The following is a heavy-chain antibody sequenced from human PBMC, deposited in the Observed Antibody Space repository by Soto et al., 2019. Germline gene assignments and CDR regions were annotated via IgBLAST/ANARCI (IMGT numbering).Heavy chain of an antibody. Sequence: QVQLVQSGAEVKKPGSSVKVSCKASGGTFSSYTISWVRQAPGQGLEWMGGIIPIFGTANYAQKFQGRVTITADESTSAAYLELSSLRSEDTAVYYCSRRVASLFGPKDYYCYVMDVWGQGTTVTVSS. V-gene: IGHV1-69*01. CDR1: GGTFSSYT. CDR2: IIPIFGTA. D-gene: IGHD3-10*02. J-gene: IGHJ6*02. CDR3: SRRVASLFGPKDYYCYVMDV.